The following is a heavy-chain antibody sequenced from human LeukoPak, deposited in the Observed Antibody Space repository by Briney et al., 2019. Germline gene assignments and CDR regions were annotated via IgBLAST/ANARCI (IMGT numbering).Heavy chain of an antibody. J-gene: IGHJ5*02. D-gene: IGHD3-10*01. CDR2: ISSDGSRV. CDR1: GFTFSDYW. Sequence: GGSLRLSCAASGFTFSDYWMHWVRQAPGKGLVWVSRISSDGSRVTYADSVKGRFTISRDNAKNSLYLQMNSLRAEDTAVYYCASGAGGRFDPWGQGTLVTVSS. V-gene: IGHV3-74*01. CDR3: ASGAGGRFDP.